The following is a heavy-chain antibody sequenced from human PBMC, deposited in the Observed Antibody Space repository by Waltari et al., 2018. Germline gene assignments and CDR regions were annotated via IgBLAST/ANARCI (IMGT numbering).Heavy chain of an antibody. J-gene: IGHJ4*02. V-gene: IGHV4-59*01. CDR3: ARVMGHFDF. Sequence: QVQLQESGPRLVKPSETLSLTCPVSGDSITNYYWSWIRQHPGKGLEYIGYISYSGSTYYNPSLNSRVTMSVDTSKNQFSLKLTSVTAADTAVYYCARVMGHFDFWGQGTLVTVSP. CDR1: GDSITNYY. CDR2: ISYSGST.